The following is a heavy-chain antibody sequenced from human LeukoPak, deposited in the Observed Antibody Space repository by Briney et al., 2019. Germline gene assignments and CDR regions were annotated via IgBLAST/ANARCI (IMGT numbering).Heavy chain of an antibody. CDR2: ISYDGSNK. D-gene: IGHD2-2*01. V-gene: IGHV3-30-3*01. CDR1: GFTFSSYA. Sequence: GGSLRLSCAASGFTFSSYAMHWVRQAPGKGLEWVAVISYDGSNKYYADSVKGRFTISRDNSKNTLYLQMNSLRAEDTAIYYCARTRGCSSTSCYEDFWGQGTLVTVSS. CDR3: ARTRGCSSTSCYEDF. J-gene: IGHJ4*02.